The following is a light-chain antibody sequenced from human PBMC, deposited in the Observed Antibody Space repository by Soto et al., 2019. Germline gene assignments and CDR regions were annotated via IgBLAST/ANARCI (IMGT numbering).Light chain of an antibody. CDR3: LQNKSYQWT. V-gene: IGKV1-17*03. CDR1: QPISNY. Sequence: DIQMPQSPSAMSASVGDRVIITCRSSQPISNYLAWFPQKPGQAPKRLIYAASTLQSGVPSRFSCRGSGTEFSLTIDTLEPEDFATCFCLQNKSYQWTFGQGTKVEL. CDR2: AAS. J-gene: IGKJ1*01.